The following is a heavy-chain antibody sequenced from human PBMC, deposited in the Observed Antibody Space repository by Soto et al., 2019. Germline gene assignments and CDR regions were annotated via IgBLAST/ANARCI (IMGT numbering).Heavy chain of an antibody. D-gene: IGHD2-21*02. J-gene: IGHJ3*02. CDR2: IYHSGST. Sequence: SETLSLTCAVSGGSISSGGYSWSWIRQPPGKGLEWIGYIYHSGSTYYNPSLKSRVTISVDRSKNQFSLKLSSVTAADTAVYYCARYCGGDCLALAYDIWGQGTMVTVSS. V-gene: IGHV4-30-2*01. CDR3: ARYCGGDCLALAYDI. CDR1: GGSISSGGYS.